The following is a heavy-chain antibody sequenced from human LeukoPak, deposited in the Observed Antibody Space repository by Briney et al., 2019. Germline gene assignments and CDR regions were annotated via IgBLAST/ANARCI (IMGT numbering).Heavy chain of an antibody. Sequence: ASVKVSCKASGYTFTGYYMHWVRQAPGQGLEWMGWMNPNSGNTGYAQKFQGRVTMTRNTSISTAYMELSSLRSEDTAVYYCARSPRRYYMDVWGKGTTVTVSS. J-gene: IGHJ6*03. CDR3: ARSPRRYYMDV. CDR1: GYTFTGYY. V-gene: IGHV1-8*02. CDR2: MNPNSGNT.